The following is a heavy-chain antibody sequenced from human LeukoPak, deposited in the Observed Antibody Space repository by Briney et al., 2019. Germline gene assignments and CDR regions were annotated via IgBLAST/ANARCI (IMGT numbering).Heavy chain of an antibody. V-gene: IGHV4-39*01. CDR1: GGSVSSSGSY. Sequence: SETLSLTCTVSGGSVSSSGSYWGWIRQPPGKGLEWIGSIYYSGTTYYNPTLKSRVTISVDTSKSQFSLKLTAVTAADTALYYCARTYYGSENYYDYWGQGILVTVSS. CDR3: ARTYYGSENYYDY. CDR2: IYYSGTT. D-gene: IGHD3-10*01. J-gene: IGHJ4*02.